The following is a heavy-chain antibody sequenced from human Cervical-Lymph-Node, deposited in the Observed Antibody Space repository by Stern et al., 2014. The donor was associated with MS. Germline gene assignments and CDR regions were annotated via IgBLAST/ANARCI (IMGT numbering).Heavy chain of an antibody. CDR3: ARGGYYQSSGSFDY. V-gene: IGHV4-61*02. CDR1: GDSITSPNDY. CDR2: ISPGGSP. D-gene: IGHD3-22*01. J-gene: IGHJ4*02. Sequence: QVQLQESGPGLVKPSQTLSLTCTVSGDSITSPNDYWSWIRQPAGKGLEWIGLISPGGSPTFSPPHRPRAPMSVHTPKTLFPLRLNSVTAADTAVYYCARGGYYQSSGSFDYWGQGTLVTVSS.